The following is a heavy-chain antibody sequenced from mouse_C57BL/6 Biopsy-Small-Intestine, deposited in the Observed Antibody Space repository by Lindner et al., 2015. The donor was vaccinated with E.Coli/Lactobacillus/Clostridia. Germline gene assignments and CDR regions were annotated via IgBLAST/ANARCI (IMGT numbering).Heavy chain of an antibody. CDR2: IYPEDGDT. D-gene: IGHD1-2*01. CDR3: TITRNYAMDY. V-gene: IGHV1-82*01. J-gene: IGHJ4*01. Sequence: VQLQESGPELVKPGASVKISCKASGYAFSSSWMNWVKQRPGKGLEWIGRIYPEDGDTNYNGKFKGKATLTADKSSSTAYMQLSSLTSEDTAVYYCTITRNYAMDYWGQGTSVTVSS. CDR1: GYAFSSSW.